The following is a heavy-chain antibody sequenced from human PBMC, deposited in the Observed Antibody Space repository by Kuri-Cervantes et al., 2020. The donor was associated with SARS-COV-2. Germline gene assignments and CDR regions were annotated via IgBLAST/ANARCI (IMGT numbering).Heavy chain of an antibody. V-gene: IGHV4-4*07. J-gene: IGHJ6*02. CDR3: ARSPRLGYCSGGSCDWGSYYGMDV. CDR2: IYTSGST. Sequence: SETLSLTCTVSGGSISSYYWSWIRQPAGKGLEWIGRIYTSGSTNYNPSLKSRVTMSVDTSKNQFFLKLSSVTAADTAVYYCARSPRLGYCSGGSCDWGSYYGMDVWGQGTTVTVSS. CDR1: GGSISSYY. D-gene: IGHD2-15*01.